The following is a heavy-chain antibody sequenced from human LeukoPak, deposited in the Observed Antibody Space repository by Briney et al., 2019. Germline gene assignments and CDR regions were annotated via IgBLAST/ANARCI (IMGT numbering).Heavy chain of an antibody. CDR2: ISYDESNK. CDR3: AIPGIAAAGETYLDY. D-gene: IGHD6-13*01. CDR1: GFTFSSYE. Sequence: PGGSLRLSCAASGFTFSSYEMNWVRQAPGKGLEWVAVISYDESNKYYADSVKGRFTISRDNSKNTLYLQVDSPRAEDTAVYYCAIPGIAAAGETYLDYWGQGTLVTVSS. V-gene: IGHV3-30*04. J-gene: IGHJ4*02.